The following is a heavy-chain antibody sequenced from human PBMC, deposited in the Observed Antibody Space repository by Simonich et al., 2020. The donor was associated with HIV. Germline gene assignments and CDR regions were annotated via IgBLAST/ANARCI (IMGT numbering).Heavy chain of an antibody. D-gene: IGHD6-13*01. J-gene: IGHJ1*01. CDR3: ARLTAGGLGEYFQH. Sequence: QVQLQQWGAGLLKPSETLSLTCAVYCGSFSGYYWSWIRQPPGKGLEWIGEINHSGSTNYNPSLKSRVTISVDTSKNQFSLKLSSVTAADTAVYYCARLTAGGLGEYFQHWGQGTLVTVSS. V-gene: IGHV4-34*01. CDR2: INHSGST. CDR1: CGSFSGYY.